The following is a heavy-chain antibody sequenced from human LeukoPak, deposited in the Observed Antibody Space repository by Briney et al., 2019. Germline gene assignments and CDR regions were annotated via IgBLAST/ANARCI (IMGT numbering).Heavy chain of an antibody. J-gene: IGHJ5*02. V-gene: IGHV4-4*07. CDR3: GTRIWVALGGFEP. Sequence: PSETLSLTCTVSGGSINSYYWSWIRQPAGKGLEWIGSIYSSGSTNYNPSLKSRVSMSVDTSKNQFSLKLSSVAAADTAVYYCGTRIWVALGGFEPWGQGTLVTVSS. CDR2: IYSSGST. CDR1: GGSINSYY. D-gene: IGHD2/OR15-2a*01.